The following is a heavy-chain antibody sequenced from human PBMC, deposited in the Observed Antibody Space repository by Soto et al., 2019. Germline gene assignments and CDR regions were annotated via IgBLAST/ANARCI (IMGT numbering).Heavy chain of an antibody. CDR2: INHSGST. CDR3: ARALVVSYGDYVGFDY. V-gene: IGHV4-34*01. Sequence: SETLSLTCAVYGGSFSGYYWSWIRQPPGKGLEWIGEINHSGSTNYNPSLKSRVTISVDTSKNQFSLKLSSVTAADTAVYYCARALVVSYGDYVGFDYWGQGTLVTVSS. CDR1: GGSFSGYY. D-gene: IGHD4-17*01. J-gene: IGHJ4*02.